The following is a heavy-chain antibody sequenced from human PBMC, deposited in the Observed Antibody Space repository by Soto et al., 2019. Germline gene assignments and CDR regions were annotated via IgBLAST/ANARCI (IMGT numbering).Heavy chain of an antibody. V-gene: IGHV3-74*01. J-gene: IGHJ4*01. CDR2: IHNDGSTT. D-gene: IGHD1-7*01. CDR3: ARDNWNSY. Sequence: GGALRLSCAASVFTFSSYWMHWVRQAPGKGLMWVSRIHNDGSTTRYADSVKGRFTIPRDNAKNTLYLQMSSLRVEDTAVYYCARDNWNSYWGQGTLVTVSS. CDR1: VFTFSSYW.